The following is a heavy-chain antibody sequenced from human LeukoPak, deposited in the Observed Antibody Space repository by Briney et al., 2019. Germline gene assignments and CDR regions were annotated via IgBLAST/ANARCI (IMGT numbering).Heavy chain of an antibody. J-gene: IGHJ4*02. CDR2: ISSSGSTI. Sequence: GGSLRLSCAASGFTFSSYEMNWVRQASGKGLEWVSYISSSGSTIYYADSVKGRFTISRDNAKNSLYLQMNSLRAEDTAVYYCAGSHYYGSGSYYPPPTLYWGQGTLVTVSS. CDR3: AGSHYYGSGSYYPPPTLY. D-gene: IGHD3-10*01. CDR1: GFTFSSYE. V-gene: IGHV3-48*03.